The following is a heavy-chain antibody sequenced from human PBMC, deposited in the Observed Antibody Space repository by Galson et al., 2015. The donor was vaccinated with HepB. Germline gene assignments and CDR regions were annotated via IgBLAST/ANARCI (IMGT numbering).Heavy chain of an antibody. CDR2: FDPEDGET. Sequence: SVKVSCKVSGYTLTELSMHWVRQAPGKGLEWMGGFDPEDGETIYAQKFQGRVTMTEDTSTDTAYMELSSLRSEDTAVYYCATAPGADDAFDIWGQGAMVTVSS. D-gene: IGHD3-10*01. CDR1: GYTLTELS. CDR3: ATAPGADDAFDI. V-gene: IGHV1-24*01. J-gene: IGHJ3*02.